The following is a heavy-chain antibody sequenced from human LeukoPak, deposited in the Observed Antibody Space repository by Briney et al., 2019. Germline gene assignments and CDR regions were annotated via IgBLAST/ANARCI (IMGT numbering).Heavy chain of an antibody. D-gene: IGHD3-16*02. Sequence: GGSLRLSCAASGFTFSDHYTSWIRQAPGEGLEWVSYISSSSRYINYADSVKGRFTISRDNANNSLYLQMNSLRADDTAVYYCARERLGELSYHDYWGQGTLVTVSS. CDR1: GFTFSDHY. J-gene: IGHJ4*02. V-gene: IGHV3-11*05. CDR2: ISSSSRYI. CDR3: ARERLGELSYHDY.